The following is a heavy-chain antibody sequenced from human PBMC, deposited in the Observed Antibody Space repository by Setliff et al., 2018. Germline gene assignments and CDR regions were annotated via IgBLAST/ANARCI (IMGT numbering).Heavy chain of an antibody. J-gene: IGHJ4*02. Sequence: ASVKVSCKASGYTFTSYDINWVRQATGQGLEWMGWMNPNSGNTGYAQKFQGRVTITRNTSISTAYMELSSLRSEDTAMYFCAKSGDYSNRGHFDCWGQGTLVTVSS. D-gene: IGHD4-4*01. CDR2: MNPNSGNT. CDR3: AKSGDYSNRGHFDC. CDR1: GYTFTSYD. V-gene: IGHV1-8*03.